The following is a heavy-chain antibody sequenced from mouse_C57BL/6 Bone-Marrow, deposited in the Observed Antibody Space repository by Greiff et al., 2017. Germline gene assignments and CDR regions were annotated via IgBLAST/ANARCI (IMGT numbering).Heavy chain of an antibody. CDR3: ARHNYDYDVGYCDV. CDR1: GFTFSDYG. D-gene: IGHD2-4*01. J-gene: IGHJ1*03. CDR2: ISNLAYSI. Sequence: VQLQQSGGGLVQPGGSLKLSCAASGFTFSDYGMAWVRQAPRKGPEWVAFISNLAYSIYYADTVTGRFTISRENAKNTLYLEMSSLRSEDTAMYYCARHNYDYDVGYCDVWGTGTTVTVSS. V-gene: IGHV5-15*01.